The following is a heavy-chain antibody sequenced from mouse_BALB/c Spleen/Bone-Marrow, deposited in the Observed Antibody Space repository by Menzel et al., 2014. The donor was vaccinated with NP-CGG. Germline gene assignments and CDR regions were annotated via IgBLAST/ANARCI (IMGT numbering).Heavy chain of an antibody. J-gene: IGHJ4*01. CDR2: IDPANGNT. V-gene: IGHV14-3*02. CDR1: GFNVKDTY. D-gene: IGHD3-1*01. CDR3: TREGHFFSSGALDY. Sequence: VQLQQPGAALVKPGASVKLSCTASGFNVKDTYMQWVKQRPEQGLEWIGRIDPANGNTQYDPTFQGKATITTDTSSNTANLQLTSLTSMYPAVNYFTREGHFFSSGALDYWAQGPSVTVNS.